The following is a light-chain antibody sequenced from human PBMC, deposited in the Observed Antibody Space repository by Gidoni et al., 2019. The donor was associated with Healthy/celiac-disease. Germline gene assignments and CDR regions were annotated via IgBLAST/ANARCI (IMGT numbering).Light chain of an antibody. CDR3: LQQNSYPWT. J-gene: IGKJ1*01. CDR2: AAS. Sequence: DIHMNQSPSAMSASVGDRVTITCRASQGISNYLAWFQQKPVKVPKRLTYAASSLQSGVPSRFGRSGSGTEFTLTISSLQPEDFATYYCLQQNSYPWTFGQGTKVEIK. V-gene: IGKV1-17*03. CDR1: QGISNY.